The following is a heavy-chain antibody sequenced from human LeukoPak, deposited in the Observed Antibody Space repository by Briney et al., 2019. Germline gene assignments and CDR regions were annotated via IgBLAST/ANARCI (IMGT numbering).Heavy chain of an antibody. CDR2: INHSGST. D-gene: IGHD6-19*01. CDR3: ARVETLAVFVGAFDI. V-gene: IGHV4-34*01. J-gene: IGHJ3*02. CDR1: GGSFSGYY. Sequence: SETLSLTCAVYGGSFSGYYWSWIRQPPGKGLEWIGEINHSGSTNYNPSFKSRVTISVDTSKNQFSLKLSSVTAADTAVYYCARVETLAVFVGAFDIWGQGTMVTVSS.